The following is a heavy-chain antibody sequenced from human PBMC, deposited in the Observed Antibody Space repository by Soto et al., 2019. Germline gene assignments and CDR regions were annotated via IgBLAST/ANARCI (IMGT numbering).Heavy chain of an antibody. D-gene: IGHD3-22*01. Sequence: ASETLSLTCAVYGGSFSGYYWSWIRQPPGKGLEWIGEINHSGSTNYNPSLKSRVTISVDTSKNQFSLKLSSVTAADTAVYYCARVGRDYYDSSGYYYSVLGYWGQGTLVTVSS. CDR3: ARVGRDYYDSSGYYYSVLGY. J-gene: IGHJ4*02. V-gene: IGHV4-34*01. CDR1: GGSFSGYY. CDR2: INHSGST.